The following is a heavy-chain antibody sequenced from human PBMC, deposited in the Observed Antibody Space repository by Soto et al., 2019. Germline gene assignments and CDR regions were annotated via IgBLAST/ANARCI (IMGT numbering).Heavy chain of an antibody. V-gene: IGHV4-39*07. CDR3: SRDHIASPYGDYANNWFDP. D-gene: IGHD4-17*01. J-gene: IGHJ5*02. CDR2: IYYSGST. Sequence: SETLSLTCTVSGGSISSSSYYWGWIRQPPGKGLEWIGSIYYSGSTYYNPSLKSRVTISVDTSKNQFSLKLSSVTAADTAVYYCSRDHIASPYGDYANNWFDPWGQGTLVTVSS. CDR1: GGSISSSSYY.